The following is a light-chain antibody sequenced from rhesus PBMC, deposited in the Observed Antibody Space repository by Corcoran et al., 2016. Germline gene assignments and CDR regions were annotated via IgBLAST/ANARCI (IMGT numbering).Light chain of an antibody. CDR1: QSLLDSEDGNTY. Sequence: DIVMTQTPLSLPVTPGEPASISCRSSQSLLDSEDGNTYLDWYLQKPGQFPQLLIYEVSNRAAGVPDRLSGSGLDTDFTLKISRVEAEDVGVYYCMQALEFPYSFGEGTKVEIK. J-gene: IGKJ2*01. CDR3: MQALEFPYS. V-gene: IGKV2-104*02. CDR2: EVS.